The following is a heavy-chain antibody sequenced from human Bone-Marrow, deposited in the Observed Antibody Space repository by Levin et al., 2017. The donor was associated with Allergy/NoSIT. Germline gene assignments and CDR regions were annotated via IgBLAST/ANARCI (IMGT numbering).Heavy chain of an antibody. CDR2: INSDGSST. CDR3: VGAKPEIDY. CDR1: GLTLSNFW. J-gene: IGHJ4*02. V-gene: IGHV3-74*01. D-gene: IGHD1-26*01. Sequence: GGSLRLSCAASGLTLSNFWMHWVRQAPGKGLVWVSRINSDGSSTTYADSVKGRFTIPRDTAKNTLFLQMNSLRVEDTALYYCVGAKPEIDYWGQGTLVTVSS.